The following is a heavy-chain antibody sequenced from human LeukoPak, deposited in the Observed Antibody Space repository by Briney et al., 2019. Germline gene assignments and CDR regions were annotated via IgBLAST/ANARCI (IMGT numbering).Heavy chain of an antibody. CDR2: IYYSGST. J-gene: IGHJ4*02. V-gene: IGHV4-30-4*08. Sequence: SQTLSLTCTVSGGSISSGDYYWSWIRQPPGKGLAWIGCIYYSGSTYYNPSLKSRVTISVDTSKNQFSLKLSSVTAADTAVYYCAREVRTIFGVVQKDDYWGQGTLVTVSS. CDR3: AREVRTIFGVVQKDDY. D-gene: IGHD3-3*01. CDR1: GGSISSGDYY.